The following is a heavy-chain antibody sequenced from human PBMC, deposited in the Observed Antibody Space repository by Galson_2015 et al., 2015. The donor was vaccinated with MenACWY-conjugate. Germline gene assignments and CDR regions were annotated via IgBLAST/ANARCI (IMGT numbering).Heavy chain of an antibody. J-gene: IGHJ4*02. V-gene: IGHV5-51*01. CDR2: IYPEDSNA. Sequence: QSGAEVKKPGESLKISCKTSGYSFTNQWIGWVRQMPGIGLEWMGVIYPEDSNAKYSPSFQGQVTISADKSISTAYLQWSSLKASDTAIYYCARHRWREKTVYEAVDSWGQGTLVIVSS. CDR1: GYSFTNQW. CDR3: ARHRWREKTVYEAVDS. D-gene: IGHD5/OR15-5a*01.